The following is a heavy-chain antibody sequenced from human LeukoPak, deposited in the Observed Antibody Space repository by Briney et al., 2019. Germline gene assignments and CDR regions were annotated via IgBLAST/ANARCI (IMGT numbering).Heavy chain of an antibody. D-gene: IGHD3-22*01. CDR2: INHSGST. CDR3: ARTREKGGYYYHDAFDI. J-gene: IGHJ3*02. CDR1: GGSFSGYC. V-gene: IGHV4-34*01. Sequence: SETLSLTCAVYGGSFSGYCWSWIRQPPGKGLEWIREINHSGSTNYNPSLKSRVTISVDTSKNQFSLKLSSVTAADTAVYYCARTREKGGYYYHDAFDIWGQGTMVTVSS.